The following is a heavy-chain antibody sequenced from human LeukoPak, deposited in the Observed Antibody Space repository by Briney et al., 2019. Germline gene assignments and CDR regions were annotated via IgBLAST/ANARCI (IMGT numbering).Heavy chain of an antibody. CDR3: AHSSHTPFSYRWFDP. V-gene: IGHV2-5*02. CDR2: IYWDDDK. J-gene: IGHJ5*02. Sequence: SGPTLVKPTQPLTLTCTFSGFSLSTSGVGVGWIRQPPVKALEWLALIYWDDDKRYSPSLKSRLTITKDTSKNQVVLTMTNMDPVDTATYYCAHSSHTPFSYRWFDPWGQGTLVTVSS. D-gene: IGHD2-2*02. CDR1: GFSLSTSGVG.